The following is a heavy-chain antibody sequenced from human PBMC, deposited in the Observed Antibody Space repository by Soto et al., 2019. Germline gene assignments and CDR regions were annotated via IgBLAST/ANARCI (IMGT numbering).Heavy chain of an antibody. Sequence: SETLSLTCTVSGASIRSSAYWGWIRQPPGKGLEWIGSIYSIGNTYYNPSLKSGATISADTSKNQFSLNLISVTAADTAVYYCRRSSRYSTDVWGQGITVTVSS. J-gene: IGHJ6*02. CDR3: RRSSRYSTDV. CDR2: IYSIGNT. D-gene: IGHD6-19*01. CDR1: GASIRSSAY. V-gene: IGHV4-39*01.